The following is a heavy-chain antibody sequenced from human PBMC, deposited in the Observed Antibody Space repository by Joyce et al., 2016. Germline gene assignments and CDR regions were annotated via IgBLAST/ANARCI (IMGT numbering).Heavy chain of an antibody. CDR3: ARDPQNFGF. J-gene: IGHJ4*02. D-gene: IGHD2/OR15-2a*01. CDR1: GDSISSGYF. Sequence: VQLQESGPGLVKPPETLSLTCDVSGDSISSGYFYGWVRQAPGKGLEWIANIYHNGKTYYNASLKSRVTISVDTSKNQLSLKLSSVTAADTAVYYCARDPQNFGFWGQGTLVIVSS. CDR2: IYHNGKT. V-gene: IGHV4-38-2*02.